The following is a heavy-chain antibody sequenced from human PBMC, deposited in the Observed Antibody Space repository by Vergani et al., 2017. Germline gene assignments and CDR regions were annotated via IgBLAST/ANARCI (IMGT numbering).Heavy chain of an antibody. Sequence: QVQLVESGGGVVQPGRSLRLSCEASGFTFNQYGMHWVRQAPGKGLEGVAVTWYDGNNKQYADSVKGRFTISRDNSKSTMYLQMNSLRDEDTGVYYCARDLRLLYNRFDPWGQGTLVTVSS. CDR3: ARDLRLLYNRFDP. V-gene: IGHV3-33*01. CDR2: TWYDGNNK. CDR1: GFTFNQYG. J-gene: IGHJ5*02. D-gene: IGHD1-14*01.